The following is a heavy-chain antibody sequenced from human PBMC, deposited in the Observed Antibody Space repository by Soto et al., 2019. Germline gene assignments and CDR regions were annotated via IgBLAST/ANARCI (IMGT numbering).Heavy chain of an antibody. CDR3: ARPRAGRYYFDY. CDR2: IYYSGST. V-gene: IGHV4-39*01. CDR1: GGSISSSSYY. J-gene: IGHJ4*02. Sequence: SETLSLTCTVSGGSISSSSYYWDWMRQPPGKGLEWIGSIYYSGSTYYNPSLKSRVTISVDTSKNQFSLRLSSVTAADTAVYYCARPRAGRYYFDYWGQGTLVTVSS.